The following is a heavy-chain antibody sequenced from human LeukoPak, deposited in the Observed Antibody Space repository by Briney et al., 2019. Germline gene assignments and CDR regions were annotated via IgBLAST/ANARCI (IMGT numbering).Heavy chain of an antibody. D-gene: IGHD1-26*01. Sequence: GGSLRLSCAASGFTFSSYGMSWVRQAPGKGLEWVSAISGSGGSTYYADSVKGRFTISRDNSKNALDLQMNSLRAEDTAVYYCAKDSGVSGSYYPWGQGTLVTVSS. CDR3: AKDSGVSGSYYP. J-gene: IGHJ5*02. V-gene: IGHV3-23*01. CDR1: GFTFSSYG. CDR2: ISGSGGST.